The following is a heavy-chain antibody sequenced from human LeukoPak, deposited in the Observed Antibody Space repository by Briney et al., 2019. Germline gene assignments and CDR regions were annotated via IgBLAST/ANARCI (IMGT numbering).Heavy chain of an antibody. CDR2: IYYSGST. J-gene: IGHJ6*02. V-gene: IGHV4-59*01. D-gene: IGHD6-13*01. Sequence: PSETLSLTCTVSGGSIGSYYWSWIRQPPGKGLEWIGYIYYSGSTNYNPSLKSRVTISVDTSKNQFSLKLSSVTAADTAVYYCARGTYSSSWYGMDVWGQGTTVTVSS. CDR3: ARGTYSSSWYGMDV. CDR1: GGSIGSYY.